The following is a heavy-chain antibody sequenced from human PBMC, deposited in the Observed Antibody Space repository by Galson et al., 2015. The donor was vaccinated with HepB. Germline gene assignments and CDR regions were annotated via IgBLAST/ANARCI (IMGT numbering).Heavy chain of an antibody. D-gene: IGHD6-19*01. Sequence: SLRLSCAASGFIFSSSGMDWLRQAPGKGLEWVSFISATSDGTYYADSVKGRFTISRDNSKNTLHLQMNSLGAEDTAVYYCEKDLSSGWSRTNGFAHWGQGILVTVSS. V-gene: IGHV3-23*01. CDR3: EKDLSSGWSRTNGFAH. J-gene: IGHJ4*02. CDR1: GFIFSSSG. CDR2: ISATSDGT.